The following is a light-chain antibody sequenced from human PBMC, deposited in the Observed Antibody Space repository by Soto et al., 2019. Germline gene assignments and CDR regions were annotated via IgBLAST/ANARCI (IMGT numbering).Light chain of an antibody. CDR3: VQGTHWPWT. CDR1: QGLVYSDGNTF. J-gene: IGKJ1*01. V-gene: IGKV2-30*01. Sequence: DVVMTQSPLSLSVTLGQPASISCRSSQGLVYSDGNTFLNWFHQRPGQSPRRLIYQVSNRDSGVPDRFSGSGSGTEYTLTISRVEAEDVGIYYCVQGTHWPWTFGQGTKMEIK. CDR2: QVS.